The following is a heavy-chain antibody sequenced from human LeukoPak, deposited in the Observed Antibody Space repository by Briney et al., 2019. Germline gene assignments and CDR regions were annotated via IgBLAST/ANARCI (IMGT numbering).Heavy chain of an antibody. J-gene: IGHJ4*02. D-gene: IGHD5-12*01. Sequence: GASVKVSCKASGYTFTGYYMHWVRQAPGQGLEWMGWINPNSSGTNYAQKFQGRVTMTRDTSISTAYMELSRLRSDDTAVYYCARDGVATAPFDYWGQGILVTVSS. CDR3: ARDGVATAPFDY. CDR2: INPNSSGT. V-gene: IGHV1-2*02. CDR1: GYTFTGYY.